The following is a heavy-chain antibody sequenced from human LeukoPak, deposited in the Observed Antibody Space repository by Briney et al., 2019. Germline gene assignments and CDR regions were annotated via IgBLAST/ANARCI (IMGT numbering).Heavy chain of an antibody. CDR1: GFTFRSYG. CDR3: AKVPPHYYDSSGYYYDY. V-gene: IGHV3-30*18. Sequence: GRSLRLSCAASGFTFRSYGMHWVRQAPGKGLEWVAVISYDGSNKYYADSVKGRFTISRDNSKNTLYLQMNSLRAEDTAVYYCAKVPPHYYDSSGYYYDYWGQGTLVTVSS. CDR2: ISYDGSNK. J-gene: IGHJ4*02. D-gene: IGHD3-22*01.